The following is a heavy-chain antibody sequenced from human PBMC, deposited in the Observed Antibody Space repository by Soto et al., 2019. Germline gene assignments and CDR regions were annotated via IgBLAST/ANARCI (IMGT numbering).Heavy chain of an antibody. V-gene: IGHV1-3*01. CDR3: ARDPLGYCSSTSCYPYYYYGMDV. CDR2: INAGNGNT. D-gene: IGHD2-2*01. J-gene: IGHJ6*02. Sequence: ASVKVSCKASGYTFTSYAMHWVRQAPGQRLEWMGWINAGNGNTKYSQKFQGRVTITRDTSASTAYMELSSLRSEDTAVYYCARDPLGYCSSTSCYPYYYYGMDVWGQGTTVTVSS. CDR1: GYTFTSYA.